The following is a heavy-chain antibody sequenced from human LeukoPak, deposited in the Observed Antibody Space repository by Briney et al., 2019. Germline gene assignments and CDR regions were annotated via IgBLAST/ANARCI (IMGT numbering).Heavy chain of an antibody. CDR2: ISSSSTYI. D-gene: IGHD5-12*01. CDR3: ARVSVWLDFDY. V-gene: IGHV3-21*01. J-gene: IGHJ4*02. Sequence: GGSLRLSCAASGFTFINYSMNWVRQAPGKGLEWVSSISSSSTYIYYADSVKGRFTISRDNAKNSLYLQMNSLRADDTAVYYCARVSVWLDFDYWGQGTLVTVSS. CDR1: GFTFINYS.